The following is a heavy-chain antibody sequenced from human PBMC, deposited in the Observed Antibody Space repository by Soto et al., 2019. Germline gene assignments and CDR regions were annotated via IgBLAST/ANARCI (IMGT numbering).Heavy chain of an antibody. D-gene: IGHD6-19*01. CDR1: GYTFTNYW. V-gene: IGHV5-51*01. J-gene: IGHJ4*02. CDR3: ANSGWTGGMDY. CDR2: IYPGDSGT. Sequence: GSLRLSCKDSGYTFTNYWIGWVRQMPGKGLEWMGNIYPGDSGTKYSPSFQGQVTISADRSISTAYLQWSSLKASDTAMYYCANSGWTGGMDYWGQGTLVNVSS.